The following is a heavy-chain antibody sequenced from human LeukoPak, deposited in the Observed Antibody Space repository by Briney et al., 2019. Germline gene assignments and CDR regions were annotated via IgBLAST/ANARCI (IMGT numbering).Heavy chain of an antibody. Sequence: ASVRVSCKASGYTFTNYAIHWVRQAPGQRLEWMGWIYAGNGNTKYSQKFQGRVTITRDTSASTAYVELSSLRSEDTAVYFCARGYCSGESCYSYDYWGQGTLVTVSS. CDR1: GYTFTNYA. J-gene: IGHJ4*02. CDR2: IYAGNGNT. CDR3: ARGYCSGESCYSYDY. D-gene: IGHD2-15*01. V-gene: IGHV1-3*01.